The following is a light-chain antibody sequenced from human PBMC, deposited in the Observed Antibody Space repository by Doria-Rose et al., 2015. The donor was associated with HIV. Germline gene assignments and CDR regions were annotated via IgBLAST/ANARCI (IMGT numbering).Light chain of an antibody. CDR2: DVN. CDR3: SSYTTSSTWV. J-gene: IGLJ3*02. CDR1: SSDVGAYNY. V-gene: IGLV2-14*03. Sequence: QSVLTQPASVSGSPGQSITISCTGTSSDVGAYNYVSWYQQHPGKAPNLMIYDVNNRPSGVSNRFSGSKSGNTASLIISGLQAEDEADYYCSSYTTSSTWVFGGGTKVT.